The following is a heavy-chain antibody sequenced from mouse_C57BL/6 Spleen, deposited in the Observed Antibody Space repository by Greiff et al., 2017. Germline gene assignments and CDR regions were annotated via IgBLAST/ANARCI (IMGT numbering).Heavy chain of an antibody. Sequence: QVQLQQPGAELVMPGASVKLSCKASGYTFTSYWMHWVKQRPGQGLEWIGEIDPSDSYTNYNQKFKGKSTLTVDKSSITAYMQLSSLTSEDSAVYYCARIYYDYEFDYWGQGTTLTVSS. CDR3: ARIYYDYEFDY. D-gene: IGHD2-4*01. J-gene: IGHJ2*01. CDR2: IDPSDSYT. CDR1: GYTFTSYW. V-gene: IGHV1-69*01.